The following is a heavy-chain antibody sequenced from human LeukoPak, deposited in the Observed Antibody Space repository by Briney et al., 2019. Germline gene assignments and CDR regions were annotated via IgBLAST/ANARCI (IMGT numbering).Heavy chain of an antibody. V-gene: IGHV3-23*01. D-gene: IGHD4-23*01. CDR1: GFTFSSYA. Sequence: GGSLRLSCAASGFTFSSYAMSWVRQAPGEGLQWVSSFSGSGGSTYYADSVKGRFTISRDNAKNSLYLQMNSLRAEDTAVYYCARDYGGSSPFDYWGQGTLVTVSS. CDR3: ARDYGGSSPFDY. CDR2: FSGSGGST. J-gene: IGHJ4*02.